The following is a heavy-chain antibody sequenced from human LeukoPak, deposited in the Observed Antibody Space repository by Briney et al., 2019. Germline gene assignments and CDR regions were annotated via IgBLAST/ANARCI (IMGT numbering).Heavy chain of an antibody. CDR3: AREGRADWDD. D-gene: IGHD3-9*01. CDR1: GGSIRSSSYY. V-gene: IGHV4-39*07. Sequence: SETLSLTCTVSGGSIRSSSYYWGWIRQPPGKGLEWIGNLYYSGSTSYNPSLKSRVTISLDTSENQFSLKVNSVTAADTAVYYCAREGRADWDDWGQGTLVTVSS. CDR2: LYYSGST. J-gene: IGHJ4*02.